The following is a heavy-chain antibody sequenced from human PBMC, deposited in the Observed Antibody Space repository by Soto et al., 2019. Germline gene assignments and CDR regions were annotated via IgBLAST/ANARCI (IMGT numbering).Heavy chain of an antibody. CDR1: GYTFTSYA. Sequence: QVQLVQSGAEVKKPGASVKVSCKASGYTFTSYAMHWVRQAPGQRLEWMGWINAGNGNTKYSQKFQGRVTITRDTSASTAYMELSSLRSEDTAVYYCARNKRHLAAGTGDWFDPWGQGTLVTVSS. J-gene: IGHJ5*02. CDR2: INAGNGNT. D-gene: IGHD6-13*01. V-gene: IGHV1-3*01. CDR3: ARNKRHLAAGTGDWFDP.